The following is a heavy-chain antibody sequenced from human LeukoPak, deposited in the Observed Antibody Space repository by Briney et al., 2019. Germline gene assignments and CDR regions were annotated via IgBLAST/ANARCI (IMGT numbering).Heavy chain of an antibody. CDR3: ARAPGLWFGELLVFDP. Sequence: ASVKVSCKASGGTFSSYAISWVRQAPGQGLEWMGRIIPILGIANYAQKFQGRVTITADKSTSTVYMELSRLRSDDTAVYYCARAPGLWFGELLVFDPWGQGTLVTVSS. D-gene: IGHD3-10*01. CDR2: IIPILGIA. V-gene: IGHV1-69*04. J-gene: IGHJ5*02. CDR1: GGTFSSYA.